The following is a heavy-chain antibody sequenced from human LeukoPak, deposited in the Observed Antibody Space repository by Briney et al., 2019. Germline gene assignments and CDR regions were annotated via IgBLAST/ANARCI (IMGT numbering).Heavy chain of an antibody. J-gene: IGHJ4*02. CDR1: GGSIRSSYYY. Sequence: SETLSLTCTVSGGSIRSSYYYWGWIRQPPGKGLEWIGSIYDSGSTYYNPSLKSRVTISVDTSKNQFSLKLNSVTAADTAVYYCASEVVPAAPTTDWGQGTLVTVSS. CDR2: IYDSGST. CDR3: ASEVVPAAPTTD. V-gene: IGHV4-39*01. D-gene: IGHD2-2*01.